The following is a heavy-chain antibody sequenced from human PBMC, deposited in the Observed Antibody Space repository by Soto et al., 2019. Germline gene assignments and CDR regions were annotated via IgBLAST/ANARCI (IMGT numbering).Heavy chain of an antibody. J-gene: IGHJ3*02. Sequence: PGGSLRLSCVVSGFTASDAWMSWVRQAPGKGLEWVARIISKTDGGTTDYTAPVKGRSITSRDESGNTLYLEMNSLKTEDTAVYYCTTWISVVTPRRLAFDIWGQGTMVTVSS. CDR2: IISKTDGGTT. CDR1: GFTASDAW. CDR3: TTWISVVTPRRLAFDI. V-gene: IGHV3-15*01. D-gene: IGHD2-21*02.